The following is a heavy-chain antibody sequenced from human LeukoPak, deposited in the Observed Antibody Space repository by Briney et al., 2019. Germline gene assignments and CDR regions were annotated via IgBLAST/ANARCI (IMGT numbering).Heavy chain of an antibody. V-gene: IGHV4-30-4*01. J-gene: IGHJ4*02. CDR1: GHSTSSGDYY. CDR2: IAHSGVT. D-gene: IGHD3-10*01. CDR3: ARALVRGAARPFDY. Sequence: SETLSLICSVSGHSTSSGDYYWSWIRQSPERGLEWVGYIAHSGVTYFNPSLDSRVLLSLATSRNQISLKLNSVTVADTAVYYCARALVRGAARPFDYWGQGTLVTVSS.